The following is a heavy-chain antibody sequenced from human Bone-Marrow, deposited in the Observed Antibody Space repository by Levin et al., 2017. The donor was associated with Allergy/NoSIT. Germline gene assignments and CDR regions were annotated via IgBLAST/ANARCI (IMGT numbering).Heavy chain of an antibody. D-gene: IGHD6-6*01. CDR1: GFTFSSYG. J-gene: IGHJ4*02. CDR3: AKEMPHGKQLVRAGDY. V-gene: IGHV3-30*18. Sequence: GESLKISCAASGFTFSSYGMHWVGQAPAKGLEWVAVISYDGSNKYYADSVKGRFTISRDNSKNTLYLQMNSLRAEDTAVYYCAKEMPHGKQLVRAGDYWGQGTLVTVSS. CDR2: ISYDGSNK.